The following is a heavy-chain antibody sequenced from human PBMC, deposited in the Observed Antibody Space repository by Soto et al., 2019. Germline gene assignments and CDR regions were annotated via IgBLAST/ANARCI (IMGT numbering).Heavy chain of an antibody. V-gene: IGHV4-30-2*01. CDR1: GDSISNGGYS. CDR3: ARVMYGSGKPIVDL. Sequence: PSETLSLTCAVSGDSISNGGYSWGWIRQPPGRGLEWVGDIYVSGIAYYNPSLQSRVAILVDTSENEISLNLKSMSAADTAFYFCARVMYGSGKPIVDLWGQGTQVTVS. D-gene: IGHD3-10*01. J-gene: IGHJ4*02. CDR2: IYVSGIA.